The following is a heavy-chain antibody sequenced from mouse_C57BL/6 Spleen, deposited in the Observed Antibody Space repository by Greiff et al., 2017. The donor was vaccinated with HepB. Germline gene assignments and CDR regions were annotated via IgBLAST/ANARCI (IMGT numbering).Heavy chain of an antibody. Sequence: QVQLQQPGAELVKPGASVKLSCKASGYTFTSYWMHWVKQRPGQGLEWIGMIHPNSGSTNYNEKFKSKATLTVDKSSSTAYMQLSSLTSEDSAVYYCARLYDGDYAMDYWGQGTSVTVSS. CDR3: ARLYDGDYAMDY. J-gene: IGHJ4*01. CDR2: IHPNSGST. D-gene: IGHD2-12*01. CDR1: GYTFTSYW. V-gene: IGHV1-64*01.